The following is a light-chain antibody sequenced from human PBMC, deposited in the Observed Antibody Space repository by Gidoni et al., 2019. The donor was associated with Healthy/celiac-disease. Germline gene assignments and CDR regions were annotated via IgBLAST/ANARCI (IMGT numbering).Light chain of an antibody. V-gene: IGKV3-15*01. CDR2: GAS. Sequence: MTQSPATLSVSPGERATLSCRASQSVSSNLAWYHQKPGQAPRLLIYGASTRATGIPARFSGSGSGTEFTLTISSLQSEDFAVYYCQQYNNWPSWTFGQGTKVEIK. CDR3: QQYNNWPSWT. CDR1: QSVSSN. J-gene: IGKJ1*01.